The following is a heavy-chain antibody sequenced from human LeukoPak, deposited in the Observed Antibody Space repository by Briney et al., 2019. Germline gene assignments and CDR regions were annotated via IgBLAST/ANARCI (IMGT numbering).Heavy chain of an antibody. J-gene: IGHJ5*02. CDR2: INHSGST. V-gene: IGHV4-34*01. CDR1: GGSFSGYY. Sequence: SETLSLTCAVHGGSFSGYYWSWIRQPPGKGLEWIGEINHSGSTNYNPSLKSRVTISVDTSKNQFSLKLSSVTAADTAVYYCARARNYYDSSGYRSGWFDPWGQGTLVTVSS. D-gene: IGHD3-22*01. CDR3: ARARNYYDSSGYRSGWFDP.